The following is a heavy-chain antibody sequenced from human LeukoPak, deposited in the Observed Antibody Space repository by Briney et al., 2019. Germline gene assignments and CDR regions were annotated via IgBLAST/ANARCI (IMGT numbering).Heavy chain of an antibody. J-gene: IGHJ4*02. Sequence: PSETLSLTCAVYGGSFSGYYWSWIRQPPGKGLEWIGEINHSGSTSYNPSLKSRVTISVDTSKNQFSLKLSSVTAADTAVYYCARLRYYDFWSGYYDKNYYFDYWGQGTLVTVSS. V-gene: IGHV4-34*01. CDR3: ARLRYYDFWSGYYDKNYYFDY. CDR1: GGSFSGYY. D-gene: IGHD3-3*01. CDR2: INHSGST.